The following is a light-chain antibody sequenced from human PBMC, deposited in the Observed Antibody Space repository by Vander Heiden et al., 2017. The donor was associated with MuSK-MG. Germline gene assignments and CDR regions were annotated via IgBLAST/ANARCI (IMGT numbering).Light chain of an antibody. CDR1: QSVSSSY. Sequence: EIDPTQSPCTLSLDPGDSATLSCRASQSVSSSYLAWYQQKPGQAPRLLMYDASRIATGIPDRFSGSGSGTDFTLTISRLESEDFAVYYCQQYGSSPLTFGGGTKVEIK. V-gene: IGKV3-20*01. J-gene: IGKJ4*01. CDR2: DAS. CDR3: QQYGSSPLT.